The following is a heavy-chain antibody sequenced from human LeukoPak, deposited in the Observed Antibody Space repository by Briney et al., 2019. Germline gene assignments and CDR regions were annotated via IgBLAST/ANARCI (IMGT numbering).Heavy chain of an antibody. CDR1: GGSISSSSYY. V-gene: IGHV4-39*01. CDR3: AYDFWSGSFDY. D-gene: IGHD3-3*01. CDR2: IYYSGST. Sequence: SETLSLTCTVSGGSISSSSYYWGWIXQXPXKGLXWIGSIYYSGSTYYNPSLKSRVTISVDTSKNQFSLKLSSVTAADTAVYYCAYDFWSGSFDYWGQGTLVTVSS. J-gene: IGHJ4*02.